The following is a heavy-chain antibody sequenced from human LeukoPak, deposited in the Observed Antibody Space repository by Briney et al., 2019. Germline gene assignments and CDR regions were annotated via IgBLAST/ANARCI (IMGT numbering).Heavy chain of an antibody. Sequence: GGSLRLSCAASGLTFRSYGMGWVRQAPGKGLEWVSSITSSGTINYAEFVKDRFVISRDNSKDTLFLQMNSLRVEDTAVYYCARDTDYDRFDYWGQGTLVTVSS. D-gene: IGHD3-16*01. V-gene: IGHV3-23*01. CDR2: ITSSGTI. J-gene: IGHJ4*02. CDR1: GLTFRSYG. CDR3: ARDTDYDRFDY.